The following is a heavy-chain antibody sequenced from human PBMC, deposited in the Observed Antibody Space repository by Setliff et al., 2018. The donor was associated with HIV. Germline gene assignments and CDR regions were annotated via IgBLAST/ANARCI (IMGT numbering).Heavy chain of an antibody. Sequence: SETLSLTCTVSGGSISSYYWSWIRQPPGKGLEWIGYIYTSGSTNYNPSLKSRVTISVDTSKNQLSLKLSSVTAADTAVYYCARGLSFYDPGGFDYWGQGTLVTVSS. V-gene: IGHV4-4*09. CDR2: IYTSGST. D-gene: IGHD3-22*01. CDR1: GGSISSYY. CDR3: ARGLSFYDPGGFDY. J-gene: IGHJ4*02.